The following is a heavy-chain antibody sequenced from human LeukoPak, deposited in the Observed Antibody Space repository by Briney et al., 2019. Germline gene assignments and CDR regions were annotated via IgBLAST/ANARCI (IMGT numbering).Heavy chain of an antibody. D-gene: IGHD3-22*01. Sequence: ASVKLSCTASGYTFTSYYMHWVRQAPGQGLEWMGIIHPSGASTAYAQQFQGRVTMTKDTSTSTVYMELSSLRSEDTALYYCARITMTTSGWYSDLWGRGTLVTVSS. CDR2: IHPSGAST. J-gene: IGHJ2*01. CDR3: ARITMTTSGWYSDL. V-gene: IGHV1-46*01. CDR1: GYTFTSYY.